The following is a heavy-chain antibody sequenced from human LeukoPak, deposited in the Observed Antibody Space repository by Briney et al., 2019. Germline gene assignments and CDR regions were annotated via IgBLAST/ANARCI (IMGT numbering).Heavy chain of an antibody. CDR1: GFTFSSYG. CDR2: ISYDGSNK. CDR3: AKDRGDY. J-gene: IGHJ4*02. V-gene: IGHV3-30*18. D-gene: IGHD3-10*01. Sequence: PGRSLRLSCAASGFTFSSYGMHWVRQAPGKGLEWVAVISYDGSNKYYADSVKGRFTISRDNSKNTLYLQMNSLRAEDTAVCYCAKDRGDYWGQGTLATVSP.